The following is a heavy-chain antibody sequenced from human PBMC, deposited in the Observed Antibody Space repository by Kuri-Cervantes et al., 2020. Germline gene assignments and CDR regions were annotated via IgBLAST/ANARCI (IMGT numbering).Heavy chain of an antibody. D-gene: IGHD1-26*01. CDR3: ARGKKWELLVSDY. CDR2: IYSGGST. V-gene: IGHV3-66*01. Sequence: LSLTCAASGFTVSSNYMSWVRQAPGKGLEWVSVIYSGGSTYYADSVKGRFTISRDNSKNTLYLQMNSLRAEDTAVYYCARGKKWELLVSDYWGQGTLVTVSS. CDR1: GFTVSSNY. J-gene: IGHJ4*02.